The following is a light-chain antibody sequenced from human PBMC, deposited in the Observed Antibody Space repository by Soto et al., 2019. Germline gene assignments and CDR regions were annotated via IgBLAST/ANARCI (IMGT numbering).Light chain of an antibody. Sequence: VVLTQSPGTLSLSPGERATLSCRASETVSSNYVAWYQQKPGQAPGLLIHVAFSRATGIPDRFSGSGSGKDLTITISRLESEDCAVYYCQQYGTSPLTFGGGTKVDIK. CDR3: QQYGTSPLT. CDR1: ETVSSNY. V-gene: IGKV3-20*01. J-gene: IGKJ4*01. CDR2: VAF.